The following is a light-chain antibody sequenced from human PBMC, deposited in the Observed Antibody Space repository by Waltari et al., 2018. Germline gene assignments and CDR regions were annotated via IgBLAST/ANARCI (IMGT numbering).Light chain of an antibody. J-gene: IGKJ1*01. CDR3: QQYNNWPGT. Sequence: ENVLTQSPGTLSVSPGERATLSCRASQSISSNLAWYQQKPGQGPSLLIYGASTRATGLPARFSGSGSGTEFTLTISSLQSEDFAVYYCQQYNNWPGTFGQGTKVEIK. CDR1: QSISSN. V-gene: IGKV3-15*01. CDR2: GAS.